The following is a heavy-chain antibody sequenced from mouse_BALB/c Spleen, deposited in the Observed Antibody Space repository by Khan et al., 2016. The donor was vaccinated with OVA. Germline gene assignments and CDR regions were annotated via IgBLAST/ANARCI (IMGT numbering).Heavy chain of an antibody. D-gene: IGHD1-1*01. Sequence: QVQLEQFGPELVKPGASVKMSCKASGYTFTDYVISWVNQRTGQGLEWIGEIYPGSGRTYYNERFKDKATLTADKSSNTAYMQLSSLTSEDSAVYFCARSYDGAWFAYWGQGTLVTVSA. CDR2: IYPGSGRT. V-gene: IGHV1-77*01. CDR3: ARSYDGAWFAY. CDR1: GYTFTDYV. J-gene: IGHJ3*01.